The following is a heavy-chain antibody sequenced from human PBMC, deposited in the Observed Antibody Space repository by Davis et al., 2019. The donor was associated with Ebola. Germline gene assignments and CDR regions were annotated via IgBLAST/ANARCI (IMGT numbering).Heavy chain of an antibody. CDR3: ATVSSGGSYYSDAFDI. CDR1: GYTLTELS. D-gene: IGHD1-26*01. V-gene: IGHV1-24*01. CDR2: FDPEDGET. Sequence: AASVTVSCKVSGYTLTELSMHWVRQAPGKGLEWMGGFDPEDGETIYAQKFQGRVTMTEDTSTDTAYMELSSLRSEDTAVYYCATVSSGGSYYSDAFDIWGQGTMVTVSS. J-gene: IGHJ3*02.